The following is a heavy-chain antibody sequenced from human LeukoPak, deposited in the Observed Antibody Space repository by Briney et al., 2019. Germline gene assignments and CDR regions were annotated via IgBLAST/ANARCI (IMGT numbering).Heavy chain of an antibody. V-gene: IGHV3-7*01. CDR3: ASHSYGYNH. D-gene: IGHD3-16*01. Sequence: GGSLRLSCAASGFTFSSYWMSWVRQAPGKGLEWVANIKQDGSEKNYVDSVKGRFTIFRDNARNSLYLQMNSLRAEDTAVYYCASHSYGYNHWGQGTLVIVSS. CDR1: GFTFSSYW. J-gene: IGHJ5*02. CDR2: IKQDGSEK.